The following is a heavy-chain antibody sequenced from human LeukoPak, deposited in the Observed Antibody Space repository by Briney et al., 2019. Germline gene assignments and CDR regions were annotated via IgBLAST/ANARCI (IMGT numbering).Heavy chain of an antibody. D-gene: IGHD3-22*01. CDR3: ARGPHSYDSSGAFDI. V-gene: IGHV4-59*01. CDR2: IYYSGST. CDR1: GGSISSYY. Sequence: SETLSLTCTVSGGSISSYYWSWLRQPPGKGLEWIGYIYYSGSTNYNPSLKSRVTISVDTSKNQFSLKLSPVTAADTAVYFCARGPHSYDSSGAFDIWGQGTMVTVSS. J-gene: IGHJ3*02.